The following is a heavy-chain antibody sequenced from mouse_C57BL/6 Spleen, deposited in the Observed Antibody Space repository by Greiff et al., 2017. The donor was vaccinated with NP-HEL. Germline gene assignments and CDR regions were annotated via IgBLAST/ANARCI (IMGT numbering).Heavy chain of an antibody. CDR2: ISYDGSN. J-gene: IGHJ2*01. V-gene: IGHV3-6*01. CDR1: GYSITSGYY. CDR3: ARETDYYGSHYFDY. Sequence: EVQRVESGPGLVKPSQSLSLTCSVTGYSITSGYYWNWIRQFPGNKLEWMGYISYDGSNNYNPSLKNRISITRDTSKNQFFLKLNSVTTEDTATYYCARETDYYGSHYFDYWGQGTTLTVSS. D-gene: IGHD1-1*01.